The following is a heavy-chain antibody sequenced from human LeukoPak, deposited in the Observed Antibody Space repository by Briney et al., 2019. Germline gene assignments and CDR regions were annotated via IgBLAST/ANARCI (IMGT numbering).Heavy chain of an antibody. J-gene: IGHJ4*02. CDR2: INHSGST. CDR1: GGSFSGYY. D-gene: IGHD3-10*01. V-gene: IGHV4-34*01. Sequence: PSETLSLTCAVCGGSFSGYYWSWIRQPPGKGLEWIGEINHSGSTNYNPSLKSRVTISVDTSKNQFSLKLSSVTAADTAVYYCARHKRYYCGSGSYSFGEFDYWGQGTLVTVSS. CDR3: ARHKRYYCGSGSYSFGEFDY.